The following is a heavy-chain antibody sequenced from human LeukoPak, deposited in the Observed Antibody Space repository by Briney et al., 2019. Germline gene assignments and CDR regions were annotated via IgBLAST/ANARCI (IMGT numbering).Heavy chain of an antibody. CDR1: GGTFSSYA. CDR2: IIPIFGTA. J-gene: IGHJ6*03. Sequence: SVKVSCKASGGTFSSYAISWVRQAPGQGLEWMGGIIPIFGTANYAQKFQGRVTITTDESTSTAYMELSSLRSEDTAVYYCARDRSGYGHYYYYYYMDVWGKGPRSPSP. CDR3: ARDRSGYGHYYYYYYMDV. D-gene: IGHD5-12*01. V-gene: IGHV1-69*05.